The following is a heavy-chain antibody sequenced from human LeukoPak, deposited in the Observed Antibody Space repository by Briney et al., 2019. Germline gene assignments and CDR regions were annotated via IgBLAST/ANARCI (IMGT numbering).Heavy chain of an antibody. CDR2: FDPEDGET. CDR3: ATYTREKERITMFGVVITQYNWFDP. Sequence: ASVKVSCKVSGYTLTELSMHWVRQAPGKGLEWMGGFDPEDGETIYAQKFQGRVTMTEDTSTDTAYMELSSLRSEDTAVYYCATYTREKERITMFGVVITQYNWFDPWGQGTLVTVSS. CDR1: GYTLTELS. D-gene: IGHD3-3*01. J-gene: IGHJ5*02. V-gene: IGHV1-24*01.